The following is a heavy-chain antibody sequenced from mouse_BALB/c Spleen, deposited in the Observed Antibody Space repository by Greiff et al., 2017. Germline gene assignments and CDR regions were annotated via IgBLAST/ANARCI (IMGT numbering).Heavy chain of an antibody. CDR3: AREGYRSWFAY. CDR1: GYTFTSYV. V-gene: IGHV1-14*01. D-gene: IGHD2-14*01. J-gene: IGHJ3*01. Sequence: LVESGPELVKPGASVKMSCKASGYTFTSYVMHWVKQKPGQGLEWIGYINPYNDGTKYNEKFKGKATLTSDKSSSTAYMELGSLTSEDSAVYYCAREGYRSWFAYWGQGTLVTVSA. CDR2: INPYNDGT.